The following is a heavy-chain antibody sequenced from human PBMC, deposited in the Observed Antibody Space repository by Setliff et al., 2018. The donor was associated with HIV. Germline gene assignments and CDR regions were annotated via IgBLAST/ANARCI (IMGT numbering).Heavy chain of an antibody. J-gene: IGHJ6*03. CDR2: IYYGGST. CDR3: ARGVASYYYYMDV. CDR1: GASISNSNSY. V-gene: IGHV4-39*01. D-gene: IGHD5-12*01. Sequence: SETLSLTCTVYGASISNSNSYWGWIRQPTGKRLEWIGSIYYGGSTSYNPSLSSRLTISVDTSKNQFSLKLSSVTAADTAVYYCARGVASYYYYMDVWGKGTTVPVS.